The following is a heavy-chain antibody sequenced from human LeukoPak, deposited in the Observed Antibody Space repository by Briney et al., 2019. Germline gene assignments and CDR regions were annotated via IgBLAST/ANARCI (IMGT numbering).Heavy chain of an antibody. CDR2: ISYDGSNK. CDR1: GFAFSSYG. V-gene: IGHV3-30*18. Sequence: QPGGSLRLSCAASGFAFSSYGMHWVRQAPGKGLEWVAVISYDGSNKYYADSVKGRFTISRDNSKNTLYLQMNSLRAEDTAVYYCAKAGCSGGSCYSSWRDAFDIWGQGTMVTVSS. CDR3: AKAGCSGGSCYSSWRDAFDI. D-gene: IGHD2-15*01. J-gene: IGHJ3*02.